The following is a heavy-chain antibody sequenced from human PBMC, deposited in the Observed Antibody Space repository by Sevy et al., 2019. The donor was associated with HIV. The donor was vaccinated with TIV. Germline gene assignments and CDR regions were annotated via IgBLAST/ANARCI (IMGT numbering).Heavy chain of an antibody. Sequence: GGSLRLSCAASGFTFSTYGMHWVRQAPGKGLEWVAFIRYDGSNKYYADSVKGRFTISRDNSKNTLYLQMNSLRAEDTAVYYCAKEYSYGCYFDYWGQGTLVTVSS. J-gene: IGHJ4*02. CDR3: AKEYSYGCYFDY. CDR1: GFTFSTYG. D-gene: IGHD5-18*01. V-gene: IGHV3-30*02. CDR2: IRYDGSNK.